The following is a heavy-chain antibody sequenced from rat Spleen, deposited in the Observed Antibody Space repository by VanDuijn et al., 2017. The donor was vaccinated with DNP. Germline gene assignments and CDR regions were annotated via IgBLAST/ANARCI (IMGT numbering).Heavy chain of an antibody. J-gene: IGHJ4*01. V-gene: IGHV2S30*01. Sequence: QVQLKESGPGLVQPSQTLSLTCTVSGFSLMDYSVHWVRQPPGKGLEWMGRMKYDGDTNYNSALKSRLSISRDTSKSQVFLKMNSLQSDDTATYYCTRESWGYVMDAWGQGASVTVSS. D-gene: IGHD5-1*01. CDR3: TRESWGYVMDA. CDR1: GFSLMDYS. CDR2: MKYDGDT.